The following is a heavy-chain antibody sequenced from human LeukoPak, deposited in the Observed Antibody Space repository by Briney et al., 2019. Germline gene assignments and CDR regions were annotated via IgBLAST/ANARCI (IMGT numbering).Heavy chain of an antibody. V-gene: IGHV4-59*01. CDR3: ARLTTVVTPGFDY. D-gene: IGHD4-23*01. CDR1: GGSISSYY. J-gene: IGHJ4*02. Sequence: SETLSLTCTVSGGSISSYYWSWIRQPPGKGLEWIGYISYSGSTNYIPSLKSRVTISVDTSKNQFSLRLSSVTAADTAVYYCARLTTVVTPGFDYWGQGTLVTVSS. CDR2: ISYSGST.